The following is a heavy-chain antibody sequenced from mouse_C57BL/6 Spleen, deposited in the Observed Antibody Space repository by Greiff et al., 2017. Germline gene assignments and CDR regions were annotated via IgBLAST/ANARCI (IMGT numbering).Heavy chain of an antibody. Sequence: QVQLQQPGAELVKPGASVRLSCKASGYTFTSYWMHWVKQRPGRGLEWIGMIDPNCGGTKYNDKFKSKATLTVDKPSSTAYMQLSSLTSEDSAVCYCAIGYDDFDYWGKGTTLTVSS. V-gene: IGHV1-72*01. CDR2: IDPNCGGT. CDR1: GYTFTSYW. D-gene: IGHD2-2*01. J-gene: IGHJ2*01. CDR3: AIGYDDFDY.